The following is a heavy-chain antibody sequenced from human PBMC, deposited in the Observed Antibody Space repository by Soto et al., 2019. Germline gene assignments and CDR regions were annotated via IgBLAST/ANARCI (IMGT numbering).Heavy chain of an antibody. CDR3: ARRSYGSGNYYYYGMDV. Sequence: GESLKISCKGSGYSFTSYWIAWVRQMPGKGLEWMGRIDPSDSYTNYSPSFQGHVTISADKSISTAYLQRSSLKASDTAMYYCARRSYGSGNYYYYGMDVWGQGTTVTVSS. V-gene: IGHV5-10-1*01. CDR1: GYSFTSYW. D-gene: IGHD3-10*01. J-gene: IGHJ6*02. CDR2: IDPSDSYT.